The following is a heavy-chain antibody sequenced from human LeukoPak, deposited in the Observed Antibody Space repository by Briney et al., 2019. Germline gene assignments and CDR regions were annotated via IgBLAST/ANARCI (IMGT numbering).Heavy chain of an antibody. J-gene: IGHJ3*02. Sequence: PGGSLRLSCAASGLTFSDYWMSWVRQAPGKGLEWVANIKQDGSEKYYVDSVKGRFTISRDNAKNSLYLQMNSLRAEDTAVYYCARDWGPEWLSDAFDIWGQGTMVTVSS. CDR1: GLTFSDYW. D-gene: IGHD5-12*01. CDR2: IKQDGSEK. V-gene: IGHV3-7*01. CDR3: ARDWGPEWLSDAFDI.